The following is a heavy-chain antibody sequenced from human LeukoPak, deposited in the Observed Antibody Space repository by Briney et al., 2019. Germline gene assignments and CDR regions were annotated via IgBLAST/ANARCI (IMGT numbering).Heavy chain of an antibody. Sequence: PSETLSLTCTVSGGSISSSSYYWGWIRQPPGQGLEWIGSIYYSGSTYYNPSLKSRVTISVDTSKNQFSLKLSYVTAADTAVYYCASPSDGYDGPFDPWGQGTLVTVSS. J-gene: IGHJ5*02. V-gene: IGHV4-39*01. CDR3: ASPSDGYDGPFDP. CDR1: GGSISSSSYY. D-gene: IGHD5-12*01. CDR2: IYYSGST.